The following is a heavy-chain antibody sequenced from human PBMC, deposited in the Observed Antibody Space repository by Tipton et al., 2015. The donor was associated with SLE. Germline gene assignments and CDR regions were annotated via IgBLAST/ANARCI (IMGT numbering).Heavy chain of an antibody. CDR2: ISHDGGA. J-gene: IGHJ5*02. Sequence: TLSLTCTVFDGSLSGYYWAWLRQSPGKGLEWVGEISHDGGANYNPSLESRGTISVDTSKNQFSLNLSSVTAADTAVYYCARSYSGSFPDWFDPWGQGTLVTVSS. V-gene: IGHV4-34*01. D-gene: IGHD1-26*01. CDR1: DGSLSGYY. CDR3: ARSYSGSFPDWFDP.